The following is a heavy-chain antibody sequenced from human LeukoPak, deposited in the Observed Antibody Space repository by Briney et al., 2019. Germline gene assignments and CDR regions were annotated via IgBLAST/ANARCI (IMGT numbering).Heavy chain of an antibody. V-gene: IGHV4-4*07. J-gene: IGHJ4*02. Sequence: PSETLSLTCTDSGDSMNNYYWTWMRQPAGKGLEWIGRVYISGNTMYNPSLQSRVTMSLDTSKNQFSLKLSSVTAADTAVYFCARGGWLHTYFDYWGQGTLVSVSS. D-gene: IGHD5-12*01. CDR1: GDSMNNYY. CDR3: ARGGWLHTYFDY. CDR2: VYISGNT.